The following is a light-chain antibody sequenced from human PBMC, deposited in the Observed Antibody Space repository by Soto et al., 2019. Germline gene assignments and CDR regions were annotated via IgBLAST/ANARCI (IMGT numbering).Light chain of an antibody. CDR2: GAS. CDR3: QQYNNWPRTLT. V-gene: IGKV3-15*01. Sequence: EIVMTQSPSTLSVSPGERATLYCRASQSVSSNLAWYQQKPGQAPRLLIYGASTRATGIPARFSGSGSGTEFTLTISSLRSEDFAVYYCQQYNNWPRTLTFGGGTKVDIK. CDR1: QSVSSN. J-gene: IGKJ4*01.